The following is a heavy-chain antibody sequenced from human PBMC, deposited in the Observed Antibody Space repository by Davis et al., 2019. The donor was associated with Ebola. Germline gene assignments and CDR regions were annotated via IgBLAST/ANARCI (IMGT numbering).Heavy chain of an antibody. D-gene: IGHD2-21*02. CDR2: INSNNGDT. J-gene: IGHJ4*02. CDR1: GYNFIEYF. Sequence: ASVKVSCKASGYNFIEYFMHWVRQAPGQGLEWMGRINSNNGDTNYAQRFQGRVTMTRDTSITTAYMELSSLTSDDTAIYYCPRELVVTGHRSADYWGQGTLVTVSS. CDR3: PRELVVTGHRSADY. V-gene: IGHV1-2*02.